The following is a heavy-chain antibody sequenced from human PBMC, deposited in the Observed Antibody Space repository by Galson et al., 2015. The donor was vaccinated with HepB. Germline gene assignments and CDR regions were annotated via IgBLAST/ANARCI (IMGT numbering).Heavy chain of an antibody. Sequence: SLRLSCAASGFTFSSYAMHWVRQAPGKGLEYVSAISSNGGSTYYANSVKGRFTISRDNSKNTLYLQMGSLRAEDMAVYYCARGVEWNGPIDYWGQGTLVTVSS. CDR2: ISSNGGST. CDR1: GFTFSSYA. J-gene: IGHJ4*02. V-gene: IGHV3-64*01. D-gene: IGHD3-3*01. CDR3: ARGVEWNGPIDY.